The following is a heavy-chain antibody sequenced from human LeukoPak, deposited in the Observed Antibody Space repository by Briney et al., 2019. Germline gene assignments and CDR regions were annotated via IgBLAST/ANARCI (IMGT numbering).Heavy chain of an antibody. D-gene: IGHD1-26*01. CDR2: ITTSGTST. CDR3: VVHSATSCY. CDR1: GFTFGSYE. J-gene: IGHJ4*02. Sequence: GGSLRLSCATSGFTFGSYEMNWVRQAPGKGLEWISYITTSGTSTYYADSVKGRFTISRDNGKTALSPQMNSLRAEDTAVYYCVVHSATSCYWGQGTLVTVSS. V-gene: IGHV3-48*03.